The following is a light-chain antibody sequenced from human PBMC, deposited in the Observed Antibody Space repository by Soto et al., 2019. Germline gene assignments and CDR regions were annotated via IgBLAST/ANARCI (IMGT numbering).Light chain of an antibody. CDR3: EQYHEWPLT. V-gene: IGKV3D-15*01. CDR2: DAS. CDR1: QSVSSN. Sequence: ETVMTQSPGTLSVSPGERATLSCRASQSVSSNLVWYQQKPGQAPRLLIYDASARATGIPARFSGSGSGTEFTRTIRSLQYEDFAVYYCEQYHEWPLTFGGGTEVEIK. J-gene: IGKJ4*01.